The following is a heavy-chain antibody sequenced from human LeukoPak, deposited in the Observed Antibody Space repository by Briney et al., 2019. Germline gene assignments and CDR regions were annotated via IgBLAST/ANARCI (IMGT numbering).Heavy chain of an antibody. Sequence: GASVKVSCKASGYTFTSYGISWVRQAPGQGLEWMGGIIPIFGTTNYAQRFQGRVTITADESTSTAYMELSSLRSDDTAVYYCARENNWNVFDYWGQGTLVTVSS. CDR3: ARENNWNVFDY. D-gene: IGHD1-20*01. CDR1: GYTFTSYG. V-gene: IGHV1-69*13. J-gene: IGHJ4*02. CDR2: IIPIFGTT.